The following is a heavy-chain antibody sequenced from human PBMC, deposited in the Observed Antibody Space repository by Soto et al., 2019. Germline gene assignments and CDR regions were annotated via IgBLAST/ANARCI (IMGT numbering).Heavy chain of an antibody. CDR2: INPTSGGT. V-gene: IGHV1-2*02. CDR3: ARDPDYGYYWGYCFDS. J-gene: IGHJ4*02. Sequence: QVQLVQSGAEVKKPGASVKVSCKTSGYTFAAYYIHWIRQAPGQGLEWMGWINPTSGGTVYAQNFQDRVTMTRDTSISTAYMELRRLNSDDTAVYYCARDPDYGYYWGYCFDSWGQGTPVTVSS. CDR1: GYTFAAYY. D-gene: IGHD4-17*01.